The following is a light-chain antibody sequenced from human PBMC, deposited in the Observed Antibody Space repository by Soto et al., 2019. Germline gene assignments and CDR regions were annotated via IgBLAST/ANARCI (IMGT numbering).Light chain of an antibody. Sequence: AIRLTQSPSALSASTGSSGPITCRASQGIRSYLAWYQQKPGKAPKLLTYAASTLQSGVPSRFSGSGSGTDFTLTISCLQSEDFATYYCQQYYSYPLTFGGGTKVEIK. V-gene: IGKV1-8*01. CDR2: AAS. CDR3: QQYYSYPLT. J-gene: IGKJ4*01. CDR1: QGIRSY.